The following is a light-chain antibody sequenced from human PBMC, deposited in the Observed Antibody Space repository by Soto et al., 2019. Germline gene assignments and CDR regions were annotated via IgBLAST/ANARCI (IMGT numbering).Light chain of an antibody. CDR3: QQYNNWPPWT. V-gene: IGKV3-15*01. Sequence: EIMMTQSPATLSASPGERATLSCRASQSVTSNFAWYQQKPGQAPRLLIYDASTRATGIPARFSGSGSGTEFTLTISSLQSEDFAVYYCQQYNNWPPWTFGRGTKVDIK. CDR1: QSVTSN. CDR2: DAS. J-gene: IGKJ1*01.